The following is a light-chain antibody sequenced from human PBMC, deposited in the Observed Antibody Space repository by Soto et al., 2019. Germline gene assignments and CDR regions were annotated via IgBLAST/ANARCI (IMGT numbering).Light chain of an antibody. CDR2: KAS. CDR3: QQYNSNSLLT. CDR1: QSITSW. Sequence: DIPMTQSPSTLSASVGDRVTITCRTSQSITSWLAWYQQKPGKAPKLLIYKASSLGNGVPSRFSGSGSGTEFTLTISSLQPDDFATYYCQQYNSNSLLTFGGGTKVDIK. J-gene: IGKJ4*01. V-gene: IGKV1-5*03.